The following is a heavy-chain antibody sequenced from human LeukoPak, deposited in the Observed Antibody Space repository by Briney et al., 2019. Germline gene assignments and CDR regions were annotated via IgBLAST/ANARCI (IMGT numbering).Heavy chain of an antibody. D-gene: IGHD5-18*01. CDR3: ARGYYSYGINDAFDI. J-gene: IGHJ3*02. CDR2: IKQDGSEK. V-gene: IGHV3-7*01. Sequence: GGSLRLSCAASGFIFSSYWMSWVRQAPGKGLEWVANIKQDGSEKYYVDSVKGRFTISRDNAKNSLYLQMTSLRAEDTAVYYCARGYYSYGINDAFDIWGQGTMVTVSS. CDR1: GFIFSSYW.